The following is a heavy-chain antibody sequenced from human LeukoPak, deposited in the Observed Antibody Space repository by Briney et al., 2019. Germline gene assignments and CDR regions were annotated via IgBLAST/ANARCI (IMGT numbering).Heavy chain of an antibody. CDR1: GLTFTSYW. CDR3: ARVPDSGKSLDY. Sequence: PGGSLRLSCAASGLTFTSYWMHLVRQAPGKGLVWVSRINSDGSSTSYADSVKGRFTISRDNAKNTVYLQMSSLRAEDTAVYYCARVPDSGKSLDYWGQGTLVTVSS. D-gene: IGHD1-26*01. V-gene: IGHV3-74*01. CDR2: INSDGSST. J-gene: IGHJ4*02.